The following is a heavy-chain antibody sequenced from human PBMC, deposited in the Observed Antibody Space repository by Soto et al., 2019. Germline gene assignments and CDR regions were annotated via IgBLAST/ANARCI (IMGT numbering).Heavy chain of an antibody. J-gene: IGHJ6*02. D-gene: IGHD6-25*01. Sequence: QEELVQSGAEVKKPGSSVNVSCKASGGTFASYSITWVRQVPGQRLEWMGEIIPLLRTVNYAQKFQGRLTITGDRSMSTVYKALSSLRSDDTAVYYCARDPVDLFGYMDVWGHGTTVTVS. CDR1: GGTFASYS. CDR3: ARDPVDLFGYMDV. CDR2: IIPLLRTV. V-gene: IGHV1-69*06.